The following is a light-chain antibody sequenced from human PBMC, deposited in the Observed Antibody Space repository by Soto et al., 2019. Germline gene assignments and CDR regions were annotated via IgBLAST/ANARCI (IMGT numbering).Light chain of an antibody. CDR1: SGYVGTYSL. CDR3: CLYFAATIYV. Sequence: QSALAQPASVSGSPGQSITISCTGASGYVGTYSLVSWYQQHPGKAPKVVIYEGHKRPSGVPDRFSGSTSVNTASLTISGLQTDDDAHYYCCLYFAATIYVFGTGTKVTV. J-gene: IGLJ1*01. CDR2: EGH. V-gene: IGLV2-23*01.